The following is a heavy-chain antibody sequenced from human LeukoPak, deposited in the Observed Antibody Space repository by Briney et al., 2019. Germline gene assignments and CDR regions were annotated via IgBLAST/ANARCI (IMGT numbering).Heavy chain of an antibody. Sequence: GGSLRLSCAASGFTFSSNAISWVRQAPGKGLEWVSFISDSGGSTYYADSVKGRFAISRDNSKNTLYLQLNSLRDEDTAAYYCAKGRGSTSIYDYWGQGTLVTVSS. CDR1: GFTFSSNA. V-gene: IGHV3-23*01. J-gene: IGHJ4*02. CDR3: AKGRGSTSIYDY. CDR2: ISDSGGST. D-gene: IGHD2-2*01.